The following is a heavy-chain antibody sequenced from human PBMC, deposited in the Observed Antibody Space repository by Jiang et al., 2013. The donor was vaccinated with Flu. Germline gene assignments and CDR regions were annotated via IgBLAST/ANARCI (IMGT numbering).Heavy chain of an antibody. J-gene: IGHJ5*02. V-gene: IGHV5-51*01. CDR3: ARHEGPFRIAGGRFDP. CDR1: GYSFTSYW. Sequence: VQLVESGAEVKRPGESLKISCKGSGYSFTSYWIGWVCQMPGKGLEWMGIIYPGDSDTRYSPSFQGQVTISADKSISTAYLQWSSLKASDTAMYYCARHEGPFRIAGGRFDPWGQGTLVT. D-gene: IGHD6-13*01. CDR2: IYPGDSDT.